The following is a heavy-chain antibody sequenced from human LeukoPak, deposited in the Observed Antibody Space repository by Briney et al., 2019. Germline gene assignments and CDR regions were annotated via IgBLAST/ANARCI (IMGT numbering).Heavy chain of an antibody. Sequence: PSETLSLTCAVYGGSFSGYYWSWIRQPPGKGLEWIGEINHSGSTNYNPSLKSRVTISVDTSKNQFSLKLSSVTAADTAVYYCARGLRFLEWLTHHDAFDIWGQGTMVTVSS. CDR1: GGSFSGYY. V-gene: IGHV4-34*01. J-gene: IGHJ3*02. CDR2: INHSGST. CDR3: ARGLRFLEWLTHHDAFDI. D-gene: IGHD3-3*01.